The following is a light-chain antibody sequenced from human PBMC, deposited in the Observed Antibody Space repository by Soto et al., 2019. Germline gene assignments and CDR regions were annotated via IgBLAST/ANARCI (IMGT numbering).Light chain of an antibody. CDR3: SSYTSSSTVV. CDR1: SSDVGGYNY. J-gene: IGLJ2*01. Sequence: QSALTQPASVSGSPGQSITISCTGTSSDVGGYNYVSWYQQHPGKAPKLMIYDVSHRPSGVSNRFSGSKSGNTASLTISGLHAEDEDDYYCSSYTSSSTVVFGGGTKVTVL. V-gene: IGLV2-14*01. CDR2: DVS.